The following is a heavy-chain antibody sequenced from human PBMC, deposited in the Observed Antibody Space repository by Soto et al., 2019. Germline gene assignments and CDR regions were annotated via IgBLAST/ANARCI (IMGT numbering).Heavy chain of an antibody. V-gene: IGHV5-51*01. CDR1: GYSFTSYW. Sequence: GESLKISCKGSGYSFTSYWIGWVRQMPGKGLEWMGIIYPGDSDTRYSPSFQGQVTISADKSISTAYLQWSSLKASDTAMYYCARRAYGDHGYYYGMDVWGQGTTVTVSS. CDR3: ARRAYGDHGYYYGMDV. J-gene: IGHJ6*02. CDR2: IYPGDSDT. D-gene: IGHD4-17*01.